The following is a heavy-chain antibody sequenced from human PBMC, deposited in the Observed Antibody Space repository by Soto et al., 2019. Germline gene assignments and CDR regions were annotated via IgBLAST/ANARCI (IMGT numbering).Heavy chain of an antibody. Sequence: SETLSLTCPVPGSTVSGASFYWTCIRLPPGKGLGWICHIYHAAITHYNPALKSRVTISGDTSKNQYSLKLVRVTAADTAVYYCARDYVTGDRFDHWGQGSLVTVS. CDR3: ARDYVTGDRFDH. CDR1: GSTVSGASFY. D-gene: IGHD7-27*01. V-gene: IGHV4-61*01. CDR2: IYHAAIT. J-gene: IGHJ4*02.